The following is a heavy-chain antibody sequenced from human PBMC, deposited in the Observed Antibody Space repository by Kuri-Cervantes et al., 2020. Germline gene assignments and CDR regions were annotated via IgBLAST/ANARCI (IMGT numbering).Heavy chain of an antibody. CDR1: GFTFSKSW. CDR2: IKSKDDGGTT. J-gene: IGHJ4*02. D-gene: IGHD4-23*01. CDR3: TTGVWMGGNNFYY. Sequence: GGSLRLSCAVSGFTFSKSWMTWVRQAPGKGLEWVGRIKSKDDGGTTDYNAPANGRFNISRDDSKNMLFLQMNSLNIEDTAMYYCTTGVWMGGNNFYYWGRGTLVTVSS. V-gene: IGHV3-15*01.